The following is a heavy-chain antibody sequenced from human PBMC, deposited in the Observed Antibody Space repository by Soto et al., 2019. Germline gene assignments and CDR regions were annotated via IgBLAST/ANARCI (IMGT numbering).Heavy chain of an antibody. Sequence: PSETLSLTCAVYGGSFSGYYWSWIRQPPGKGLEWIGEINHSGSTNYNPSLKSRVTISVDTSKNQFSLKLSSVTAADTAVYYCARGRTIFGVVIIGWFDPWGQGTLVTVSS. V-gene: IGHV4-34*01. J-gene: IGHJ5*02. CDR2: INHSGST. CDR1: GGSFSGYY. D-gene: IGHD3-3*01. CDR3: ARGRTIFGVVIIGWFDP.